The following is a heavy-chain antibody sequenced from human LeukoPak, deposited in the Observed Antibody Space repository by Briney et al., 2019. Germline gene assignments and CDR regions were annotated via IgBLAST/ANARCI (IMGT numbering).Heavy chain of an antibody. D-gene: IGHD1-1*01. V-gene: IGHV3-11*06. CDR1: GFTFSDYY. Sequence: GGSLRLSCAASGFTFSDYYMSWIRQAPGKGLEWVSYISSSSSYTNYADSVKGRFTISRDNAKNSLYLQMNSLRAEDTAVYYCARAPFSGTRSISFGIWGQGTMVTVSS. CDR3: ARAPFSGTRSISFGI. CDR2: ISSSSSYT. J-gene: IGHJ3*02.